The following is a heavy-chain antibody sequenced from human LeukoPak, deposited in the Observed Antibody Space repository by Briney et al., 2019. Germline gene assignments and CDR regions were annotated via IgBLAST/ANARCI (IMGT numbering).Heavy chain of an antibody. D-gene: IGHD6-13*01. V-gene: IGHV3-23*01. CDR1: GFTFSSYA. J-gene: IGHJ4*02. CDR2: ISGSGGST. CDR3: AKGVIAAAGTFDY. Sequence: GGSLRLSCAASGFTFSSYAMSWVRQAPGEGLEWVSGISGSGGSTYYADSVKGRFTISRDNPRNTLYLQMNSLRAEDTAVYYCAKGVIAAAGTFDYWGQGTLVTVSS.